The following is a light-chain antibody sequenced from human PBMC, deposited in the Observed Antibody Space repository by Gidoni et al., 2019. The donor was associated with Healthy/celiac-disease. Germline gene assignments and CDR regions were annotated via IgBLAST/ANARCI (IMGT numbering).Light chain of an antibody. Sequence: DIQMTQSPSSLSASVGDRVTITCRASQSISSYLNWYQQKPGKAPKLLIYAASSLQSGVPSRFSGSGSGTDFTLTISSLQPEDFATYYCQQSYTDWTFXXXTKVEIK. CDR2: AAS. CDR1: QSISSY. V-gene: IGKV1-39*01. CDR3: QQSYTDWT. J-gene: IGKJ1*01.